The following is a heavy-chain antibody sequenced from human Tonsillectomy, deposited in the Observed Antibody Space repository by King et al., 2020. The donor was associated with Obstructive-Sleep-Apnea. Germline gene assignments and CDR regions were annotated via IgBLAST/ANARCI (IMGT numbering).Heavy chain of an antibody. CDR1: GFTFSSYG. CDR2: ISYDGINK. CDR3: AKDRGSWGGDYYYYGMDV. J-gene: IGHJ6*02. D-gene: IGHD3-10*01. Sequence: VQLVESGGGVVQPGRSLRLSCAASGFTFSSYGMHWVRQAPGKGLEWVAVISYDGINKYYADSVKGRFTISRDNSKSTLFLQTNSLRAEDMAVYYCAKDRGSWGGDYYYYGMDVWGQGTTVTVSS. V-gene: IGHV3-30*18.